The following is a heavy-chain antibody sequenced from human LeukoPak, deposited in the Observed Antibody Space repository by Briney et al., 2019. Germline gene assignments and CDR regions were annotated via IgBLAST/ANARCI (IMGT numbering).Heavy chain of an antibody. CDR3: ARALIHNCSSTGCYAVRFDP. J-gene: IGHJ5*02. V-gene: IGHV4-34*01. Sequence: SETLSLTCAVYGGSFSGYYWSWIRQPPRKGLEWIGEINHSGSTNYNPSLKSRVTISVDTSKNQFSLKLSSVTAADTAVYYCARALIHNCSSTGCYAVRFDPWGQGTLVTVSS. D-gene: IGHD2-2*01. CDR2: INHSGST. CDR1: GGSFSGYY.